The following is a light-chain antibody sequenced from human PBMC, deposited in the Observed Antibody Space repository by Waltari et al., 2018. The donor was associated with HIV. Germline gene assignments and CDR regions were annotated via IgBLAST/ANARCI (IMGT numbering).Light chain of an antibody. J-gene: IGLJ3*02. CDR1: VLAKKY. CDR3: YSAADNNRV. V-gene: IGLV3-27*01. CDR2: KDT. Sequence: ELTQPSSVSVSPGQTARITCSGDVLAKKYARWFQQKPGQAPVLVIYKDTERPSGIPERFSGSSLGTTVTLTISGAQVEDEADYYCYSAADNNRVFGGGTKLTVL.